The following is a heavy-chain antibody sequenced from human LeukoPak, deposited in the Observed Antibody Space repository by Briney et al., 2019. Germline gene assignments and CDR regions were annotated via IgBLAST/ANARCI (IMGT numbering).Heavy chain of an antibody. CDR1: GFTFSNYW. CDR3: ARDSTSGWYHDY. CDR2: IYSGGNT. J-gene: IGHJ4*02. D-gene: IGHD6-19*01. Sequence: GGSLRLSCAASGFTFSNYWMSWVRQAPGKGLEWVSVIYSGGNTYYAGSVKGRFTISRDNSKNTLYLQMNSLRAEDTAMYYCARDSTSGWYHDYWGQGTLVTVSS. V-gene: IGHV3-53*01.